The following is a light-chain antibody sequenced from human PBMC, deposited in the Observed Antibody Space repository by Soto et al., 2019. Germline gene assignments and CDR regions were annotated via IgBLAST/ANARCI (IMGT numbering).Light chain of an antibody. CDR3: LLDYAYFWA. V-gene: IGKV1-33*01. CDR1: QDISNY. CDR2: DAS. Sequence: DIQMTQSPSSLSASVGDRVTITCQASQDISNYLNWYQQKPGKAPKLLIYDASNLETGVPSRFSGSGSGRDFTLTISSLQPEDFATYYCLLDYAYFWAFGQGTKVEIK. J-gene: IGKJ1*01.